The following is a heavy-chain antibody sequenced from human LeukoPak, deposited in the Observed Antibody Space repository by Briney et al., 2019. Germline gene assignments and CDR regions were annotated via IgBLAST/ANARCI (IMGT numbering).Heavy chain of an antibody. CDR1: GFTFSSYS. J-gene: IGHJ6*02. CDR2: ISSSSSYI. CDR3: ARDPHLFEQQPNPYYYGMDV. Sequence: GGSLRLSCAASGFTFSSYSMNWVRQAPGKGLEWVSSISSSSSYIYYADSVKGRFTISRDNAKNSLYLQMNSLRAEDTAVYYCARDPHLFEQQPNPYYYGMDVWGQGTTVTVSS. D-gene: IGHD6-13*01. V-gene: IGHV3-21*01.